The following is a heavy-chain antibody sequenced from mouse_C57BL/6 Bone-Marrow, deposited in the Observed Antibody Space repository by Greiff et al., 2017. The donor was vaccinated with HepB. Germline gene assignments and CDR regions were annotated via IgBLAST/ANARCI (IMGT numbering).Heavy chain of an antibody. J-gene: IGHJ2*01. CDR2: ISSGGSYT. V-gene: IGHV5-6*01. D-gene: IGHD1-1*01. CDR1: GFTFSSYG. Sequence: VQLKESGGDLVKPGGSLKLSCAASGFTFSSYGMSWVRQTPDKRLEWVATISSGGSYTYYPDSVKGRFTISRDNAKNTLYLQMSSLKSEDTAMYYCARQIYYYGSSYYFDYWGQGTTLTVSS. CDR3: ARQIYYYGSSYYFDY.